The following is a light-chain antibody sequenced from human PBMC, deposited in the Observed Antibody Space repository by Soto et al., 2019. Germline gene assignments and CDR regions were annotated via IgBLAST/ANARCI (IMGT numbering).Light chain of an antibody. V-gene: IGLV1-51*01. CDR3: GTWDSGLHVVI. J-gene: IGLJ2*01. CDR2: DND. CDR1: TSNIGSNY. Sequence: QSVLMQPPSVSAAPGQKVTISCSGSTSNIGSNYVSWYQHLPGAVPKLLIYDNDQRLSGIPDRFSASKSDTSATLDITGLQTGDEADYFCGTWDSGLHVVIFGRGTKLTVL.